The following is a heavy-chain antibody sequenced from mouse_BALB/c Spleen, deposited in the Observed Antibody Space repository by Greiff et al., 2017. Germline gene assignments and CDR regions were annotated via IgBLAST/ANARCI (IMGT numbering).Heavy chain of an antibody. CDR2: IDPANGNT. V-gene: IGHV14-3*02. Sequence: EVQLQQSGAELVKPGASVKLSCTASGFNIKDTYMHWVKQRPEQGLEWIGRIDPANGNTKYDPKFQGKATITADTSSNTAYLQLSSLTSEDTAVYYCGGGVGAWFAYWGQGTLVTVSA. J-gene: IGHJ3*01. CDR1: GFNIKDTY. D-gene: IGHD1-1*02. CDR3: GGGVGAWFAY.